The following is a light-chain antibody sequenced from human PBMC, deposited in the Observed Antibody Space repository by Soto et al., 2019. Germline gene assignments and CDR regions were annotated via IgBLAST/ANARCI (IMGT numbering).Light chain of an antibody. CDR2: DAS. V-gene: IGKV1-33*01. J-gene: IGKJ3*01. CDR3: QQYYNLPTFT. Sequence: DIQMTQSPSSLSASVGDRVTITCQASQDISNHLNWYQQKPGKAPKLLIYDASSLETGVPSSFSGSGSGTDFTFTITSLRPEDMATYYCQQYYNLPTFTFGPGTKVDIK. CDR1: QDISNH.